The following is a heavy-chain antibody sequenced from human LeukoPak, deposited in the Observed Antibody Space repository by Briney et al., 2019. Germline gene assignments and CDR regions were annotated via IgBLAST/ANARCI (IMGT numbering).Heavy chain of an antibody. CDR1: GGSISSGSYY. D-gene: IGHD5-12*01. Sequence: PSQTLSLTCTVSGGSISSGSYYWSWIRQPAGKGLEWNGRIYTSGSTNYNPSLKSRFTRSVDTSKNQFSLKLSSVTAADTAVYYCARDNDSGYDETYVDYWGQGTLVTVSS. V-gene: IGHV4-61*02. CDR3: ARDNDSGYDETYVDY. CDR2: IYTSGST. J-gene: IGHJ4*02.